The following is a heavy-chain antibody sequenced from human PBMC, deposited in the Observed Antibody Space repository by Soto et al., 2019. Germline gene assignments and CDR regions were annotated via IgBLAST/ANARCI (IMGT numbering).Heavy chain of an antibody. V-gene: IGHV4-39*02. CDR3: ARRKAGIGVDF. D-gene: IGHD1-1*01. Sequence: SETLSLTCTVSGASISKNNDYWGWFRQPPGKGLDSIGIINYSGSAYYNPSLNSRVTISVDTSNNHFSLRLASVTAADTAVYYCARRKAGIGVDFWGPGTLVTVSS. J-gene: IGHJ4*02. CDR2: INYSGSA. CDR1: GASISKNNDY.